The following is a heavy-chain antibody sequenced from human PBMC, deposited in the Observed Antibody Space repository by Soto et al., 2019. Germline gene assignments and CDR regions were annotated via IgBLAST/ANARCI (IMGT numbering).Heavy chain of an antibody. CDR1: GGTFSSYT. D-gene: IGHD3-9*01. V-gene: IGHV1-69*02. J-gene: IGHJ5*02. CDR2: IIPILGIA. Sequence: GASVKASCKASGGTFSSYTISWVQQAPGQGLEWMGRIIPILGIANYAQKFQGRVTITADKSTSTAYMELSSLRSEDTAVYYCAEAQSYDILTGYYTDNWFDPWGQGTLVTVSS. CDR3: AEAQSYDILTGYYTDNWFDP.